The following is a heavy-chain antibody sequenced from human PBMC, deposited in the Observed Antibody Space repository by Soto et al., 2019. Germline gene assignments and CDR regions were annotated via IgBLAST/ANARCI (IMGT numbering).Heavy chain of an antibody. CDR1: GYTFTTYS. D-gene: IGHD3-16*01. CDR2: MRTDNGNT. V-gene: IGHV1-18*01. Sequence: APVKVSCKPSGYTFTTYSINWVRQAPGQGLEWMGWMRTDNGNTNYAQKFKGRVTMTTDTSTSTAYLELRSLKSDDTAIYYCARGGNHVWGSSEFWGQGTLVTVSS. J-gene: IGHJ4*02. CDR3: ARGGNHVWGSSEF.